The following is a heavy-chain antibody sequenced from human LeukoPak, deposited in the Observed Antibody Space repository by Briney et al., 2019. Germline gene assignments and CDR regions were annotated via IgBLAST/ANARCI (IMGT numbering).Heavy chain of an antibody. CDR1: GGSISSHY. Sequence: SETLSLTCTVSGGSISSHYWSWIRQPPGKGLEWIGYIYYSGSTNYNPTLKSRVTISVDTSKNQFSLKLSPVTAADTAVYYCARGPHSSSESLDYWGQGTLVTVSS. CDR3: ARGPHSSSESLDY. CDR2: IYYSGST. V-gene: IGHV4-59*11. D-gene: IGHD6-13*01. J-gene: IGHJ4*02.